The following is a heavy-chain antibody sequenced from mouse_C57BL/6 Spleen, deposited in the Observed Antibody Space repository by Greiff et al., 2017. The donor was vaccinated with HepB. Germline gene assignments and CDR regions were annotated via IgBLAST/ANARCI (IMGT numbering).Heavy chain of an antibody. CDR3: ARSGGNPFAY. D-gene: IGHD2-1*01. Sequence: VQLQQPGAELVRPGSSVKLSCKASGYTFTSYWMDWVKQRPGQGLEWIGNIYPSDSETHYNQKFKDKATLTVDKSSSTAYMQLSSLTSEDSAVYYCARSGGNPFAYWGQGTLVTVSA. CDR1: GYTFTSYW. V-gene: IGHV1-61*01. J-gene: IGHJ3*01. CDR2: IYPSDSET.